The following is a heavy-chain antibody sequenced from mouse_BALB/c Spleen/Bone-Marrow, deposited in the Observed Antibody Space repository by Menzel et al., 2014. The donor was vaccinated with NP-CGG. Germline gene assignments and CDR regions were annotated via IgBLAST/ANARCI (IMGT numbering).Heavy chain of an antibody. J-gene: IGHJ4*01. V-gene: IGHV2-9*02. CDR2: IWAGGTT. CDR3: ARGDYDYAMDY. Sequence: QVQLQQSGPGLVAPSQSLSITCTVSGFSLPSYGVHWVRQPPGKGLEWLGVIWAGGTTNYNSALMSRLSISKDNSKSQVFLKMNSLQTDDTAMYYCARGDYDYAMDYLVQGTSVTVSS. D-gene: IGHD2-4*01. CDR1: GFSLPSYG.